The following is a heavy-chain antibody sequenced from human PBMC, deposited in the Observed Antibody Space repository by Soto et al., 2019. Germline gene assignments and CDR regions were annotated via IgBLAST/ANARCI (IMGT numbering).Heavy chain of an antibody. CDR2: IYYSGST. Sequence: SSETLSLTCTVSGGSISSSSYYWGWIRQPPGKGLEWIGSIYYSGSTYYNPSLKSRVTISVDTSKNQFSLKLSSVTAADTAVYYCARHPNYAFDIWGQGTMVTVSS. J-gene: IGHJ3*02. CDR1: GGSISSSSYY. V-gene: IGHV4-39*01. CDR3: ARHPNYAFDI.